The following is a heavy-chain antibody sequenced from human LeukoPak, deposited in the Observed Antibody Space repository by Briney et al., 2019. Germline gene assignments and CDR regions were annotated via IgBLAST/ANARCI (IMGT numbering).Heavy chain of an antibody. Sequence: GASVKVSCKASGYTFTSYDINWVRQAPGQGLEWMGWMNPKNANTGYAQKFQGRVTMTRNTSISTAYMEVTSLRSEDTAVYYCATDGYNLDGFDYWGQGTLVTVSS. CDR1: GYTFTSYD. D-gene: IGHD5-24*01. J-gene: IGHJ4*02. CDR2: MNPKNANT. V-gene: IGHV1-8*01. CDR3: ATDGYNLDGFDY.